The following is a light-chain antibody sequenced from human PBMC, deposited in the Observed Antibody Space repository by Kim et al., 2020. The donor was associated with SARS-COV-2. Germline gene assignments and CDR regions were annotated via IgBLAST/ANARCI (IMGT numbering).Light chain of an antibody. CDR2: EVS. V-gene: IGLV2-23*02. Sequence: QSALTQPASVSGSPGQSITISCTGTSSDVGSYNLVSWYQQHPGKAPKLMIYEVSKRPSGVSNRFSGSKSGNTASLTISGLQAEDEADYYCCSSRDVFGTGTKVTVL. CDR3: CSSRDV. CDR1: SSDVGSYNL. J-gene: IGLJ1*01.